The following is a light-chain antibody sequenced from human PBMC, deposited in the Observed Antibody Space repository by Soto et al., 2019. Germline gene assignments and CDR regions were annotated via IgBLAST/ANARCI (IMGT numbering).Light chain of an antibody. V-gene: IGLV2-8*01. CDR1: SSDVGGYNY. Sequence: QSALTQPPAASGSPRQSVTISCTGTSSDVGGYNYFSWYQQHPGKAPKLMIYEVSKRPSGVPDRFSGSKSGNTASLTVSGLQAEAEADYYCSSYAGSNHLVFGGGTKVTVL. CDR3: SSYAGSNHLV. CDR2: EVS. J-gene: IGLJ2*01.